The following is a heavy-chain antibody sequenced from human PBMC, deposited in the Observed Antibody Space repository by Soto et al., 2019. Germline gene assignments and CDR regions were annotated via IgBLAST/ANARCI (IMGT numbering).Heavy chain of an antibody. CDR2: INAGNGNT. Sequence: QVQLVQSGAEVKKPGASVKVSCKASGYTFTSYAMHWVRQAPGQRLEWMGWINAGNGNTKYSQKFQGRVTITRDTSASTAYMELSSLRSEDTAVYYCARSINVGPDYYYYYYMDVWGKGTTVTVSS. CDR1: GYTFTSYA. D-gene: IGHD3-10*01. J-gene: IGHJ6*03. V-gene: IGHV1-3*01. CDR3: ARSINVGPDYYYYYYMDV.